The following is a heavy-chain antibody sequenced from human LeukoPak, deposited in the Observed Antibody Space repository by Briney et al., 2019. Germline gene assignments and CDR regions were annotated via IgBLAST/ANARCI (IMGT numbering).Heavy chain of an antibody. J-gene: IGHJ3*02. CDR3: ARDRKADDSSGYYDAFDI. V-gene: IGHV4-34*01. Sequence: SETLSLTCAVYGGSFSGYYWSWIRQPPGKGLEWIGEVNYSGSTNYNPSLKSRVTISVDTSKNQFSLKLSSVTAADTAVYYCARDRKADDSSGYYDAFDIWGQGTMVTVSS. CDR2: VNYSGST. D-gene: IGHD3-22*01. CDR1: GGSFSGYY.